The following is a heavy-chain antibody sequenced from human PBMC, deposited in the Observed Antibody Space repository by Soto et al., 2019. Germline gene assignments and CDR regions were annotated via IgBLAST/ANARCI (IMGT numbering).Heavy chain of an antibody. CDR1: GFYFGTYA. CDR3: AKDPNSSWYYFYMDV. D-gene: IGHD6-13*01. V-gene: IGHV3-23*01. J-gene: IGHJ6*03. Sequence: QLLESVGDLVHPGGSLRLSCVASGFYFGTYAMTWVRQAPGKGLEGVAGISRSGDSIYYADSVKGRFTISRDNSKNTWYLQMENLRGDDTAVYYCAKDPNSSWYYFYMDVWGKGTTVTVSS. CDR2: ISRSGDSI.